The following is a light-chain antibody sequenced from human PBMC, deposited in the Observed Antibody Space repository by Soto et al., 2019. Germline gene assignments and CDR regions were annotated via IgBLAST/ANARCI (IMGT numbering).Light chain of an antibody. Sequence: DIQMTQSPSSLSASVGDSVTITCRASQCFSTYLACYQQKPGKAPKLLIYGASTWQSGVPSRFSGSGSGTDFTLTISSLQPEDFATYYCQQSYSTPRTFGQGTKVDI. CDR3: QQSYSTPRT. J-gene: IGKJ1*01. CDR1: QCFSTY. CDR2: GAS. V-gene: IGKV1-39*01.